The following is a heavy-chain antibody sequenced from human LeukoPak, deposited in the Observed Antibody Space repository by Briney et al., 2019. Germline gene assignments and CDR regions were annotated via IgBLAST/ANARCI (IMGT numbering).Heavy chain of an antibody. CDR1: GFTFSSYA. CDR2: ISGSGDGT. J-gene: IGHJ4*02. V-gene: IGHV3-23*01. Sequence: GGSLRLSCAASGFTFSSYAMNWVRQAPGKGLEWVSGISGSGDGTYYADSVKGGFTVSRDNSKNTLYLQMNSLRAEDTAVYYCATPSGSFWSGYSDPHYFDYWGQGTLVTVSS. CDR3: ATPSGSFWSGYSDPHYFDY. D-gene: IGHD3-3*01.